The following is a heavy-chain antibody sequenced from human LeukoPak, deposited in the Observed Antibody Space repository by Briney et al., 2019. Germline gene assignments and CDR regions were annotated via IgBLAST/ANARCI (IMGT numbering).Heavy chain of an antibody. CDR3: ARGIAAAVSNGMDV. CDR1: GYTFTGYY. Sequence: ASVKVSCKASGYTFTGYYMHWVRQAPGQGLEWMGWINPNSGGTNYAQKFQGWVTMTRDTSISTAYMELSRLRSDDTAVNYCARGIAAAVSNGMDVWGQGTTVTVSS. CDR2: INPNSGGT. D-gene: IGHD6-13*01. V-gene: IGHV1-2*04. J-gene: IGHJ6*02.